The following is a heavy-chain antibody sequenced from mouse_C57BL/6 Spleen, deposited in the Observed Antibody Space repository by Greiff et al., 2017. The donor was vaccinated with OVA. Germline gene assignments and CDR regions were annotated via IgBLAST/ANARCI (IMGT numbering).Heavy chain of an antibody. V-gene: IGHV5-17*01. CDR2: ISSGSSTI. CDR3: AKSKFSTTVYAMYY. Sequence: EVQGVESGGGLVKPGGSLKLSCAASGFTFSDYGMHWVRQAPEKGLEWVAYISSGSSTIYYADTVKGRFTISRDNAKNTLFLQMTSLRSEDTAIYNCAKSKFSTTVYAMYYWGQGTSVTVSS. D-gene: IGHD1-1*01. J-gene: IGHJ4*01. CDR1: GFTFSDYG.